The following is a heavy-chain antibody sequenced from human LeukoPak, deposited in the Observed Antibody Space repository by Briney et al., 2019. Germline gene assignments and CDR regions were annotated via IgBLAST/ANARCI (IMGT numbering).Heavy chain of an antibody. Sequence: SETLSLTCTVSGGSISSYYWSWIRQPPGKGLEWIGYISYSGCTSYNPSLKSRVTISADTSKNQFSLKLSSVTAADTAFFYCARYSSSSLEFDYWGQGTLVTVSS. J-gene: IGHJ4*02. D-gene: IGHD6-6*01. CDR1: GGSISSYY. CDR2: ISYSGCT. V-gene: IGHV4-59*08. CDR3: ARYSSSSLEFDY.